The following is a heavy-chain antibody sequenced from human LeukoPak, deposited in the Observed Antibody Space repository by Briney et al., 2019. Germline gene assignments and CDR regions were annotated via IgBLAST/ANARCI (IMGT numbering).Heavy chain of an antibody. D-gene: IGHD4-17*01. Sequence: GGSLRLSCAASGFTFSDYYMSWIRQAPGKGLEWVSYISSSGSTIYYADSVKGRFTISRDNSKNTLYLQMNSLRAEDTAVYYCAKGATVTTSHYMDVWGKGTTVTVSS. CDR2: ISSSGSTI. CDR3: AKGATVTTSHYMDV. J-gene: IGHJ6*03. CDR1: GFTFSDYY. V-gene: IGHV3-11*04.